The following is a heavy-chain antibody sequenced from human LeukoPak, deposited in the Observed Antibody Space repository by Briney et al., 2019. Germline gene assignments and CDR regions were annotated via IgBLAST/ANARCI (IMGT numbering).Heavy chain of an antibody. CDR1: GGSISSGGYC. CDR3: ARGGIVGGYFDY. J-gene: IGHJ4*02. V-gene: IGHV4-30-2*01. D-gene: IGHD2-15*01. Sequence: SQTLSLTCTVSGGSISSGGYCWSWIRQPPGKGLEWIGYIYHSGSTYYNPSLKSRVTISVDRSKNQFSLKLSSVTAADTAVYYCARGGIVGGYFDYWGQGTLVTVSS. CDR2: IYHSGST.